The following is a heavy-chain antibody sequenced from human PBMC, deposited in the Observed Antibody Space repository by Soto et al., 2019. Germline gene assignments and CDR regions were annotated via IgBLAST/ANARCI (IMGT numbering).Heavy chain of an antibody. J-gene: IGHJ4*02. V-gene: IGHV1-18*01. Sequence: GASVKVSCKASDYTFASYGVSWVRQAPGQGLEWMGWISAYTGNTNYAQKFQGRVTLTKDTSTSTAYMELRSLTSDDTALYYCARDVDERLTGYYIPFDYWGQGTQVTVSS. CDR1: DYTFASYG. CDR3: ARDVDERLTGYYIPFDY. D-gene: IGHD3-9*01. CDR2: ISAYTGNT.